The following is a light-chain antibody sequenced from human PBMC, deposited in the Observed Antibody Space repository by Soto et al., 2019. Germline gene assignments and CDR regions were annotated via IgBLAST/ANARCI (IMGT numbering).Light chain of an antibody. CDR3: VLYMGSGISV. V-gene: IGLV8-61*01. CDR2: TTN. CDR1: SGSVSTTYY. J-gene: IGLJ3*02. Sequence: QTVVTQEPAFSVSPGGTITLTCGSTSGSVSTTYYPSWYQQTPGQAPRTLFYTTNTRSSGVPDRFSGSILGNKAALTITGAQADDESHYYCVLYMGSGISVFGGGTKLTVL.